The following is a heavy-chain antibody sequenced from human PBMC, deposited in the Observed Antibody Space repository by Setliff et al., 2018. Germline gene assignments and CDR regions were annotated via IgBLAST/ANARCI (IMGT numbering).Heavy chain of an antibody. D-gene: IGHD2-15*01. Sequence: SETLSLTCTVSGDSISSHIWTWIRQPAAGEGLEWIGRLYTSGDTDYNPSPKSRVTMSVDTSKNQLSLKLSSVTAADTAVYYCARDRVVVGAGRRGYYFDYWG. CDR3: ARDRVVVGAGRRGYYFDY. CDR1: GDSISSHI. CDR2: LYTSGDT. J-gene: IGHJ4*01. V-gene: IGHV4-4*07.